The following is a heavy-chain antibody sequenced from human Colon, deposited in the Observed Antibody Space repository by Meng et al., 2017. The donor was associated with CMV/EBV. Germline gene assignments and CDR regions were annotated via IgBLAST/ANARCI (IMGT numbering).Heavy chain of an antibody. CDR3: AGSPLMGALDW. V-gene: IGHV3-23*01. J-gene: IGHJ4*02. CDR2: ISGSGGST. D-gene: IGHD1-26*01. Sequence: LSCPASGFAFSIYALGWVRQAPGKGLEWVSGISGSGGSTYYADSVKGRFTISRDNSKNTLYLQVNSLSAEDTAVYYCAGSPLMGALDWWGQGTLVTVSS. CDR1: GFAFSIYA.